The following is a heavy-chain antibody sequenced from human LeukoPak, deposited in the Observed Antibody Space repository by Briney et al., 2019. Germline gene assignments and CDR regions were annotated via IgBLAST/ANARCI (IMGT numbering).Heavy chain of an antibody. CDR2: IYTSGST. J-gene: IGHJ6*03. CDR1: GGSISSGSYY. Sequence: SETLSLTCTVSGGSISSGSYYWSWIRQPAGKGLEWIGRIYTSGSTNYNPSLKSRVTISVDTFKNQFSLKLSSVTAADTAVYYCARAGNYDSRNYYYYYMDVRGKGTTVTISS. V-gene: IGHV4-61*02. D-gene: IGHD3-22*01. CDR3: ARAGNYDSRNYYYYYMDV.